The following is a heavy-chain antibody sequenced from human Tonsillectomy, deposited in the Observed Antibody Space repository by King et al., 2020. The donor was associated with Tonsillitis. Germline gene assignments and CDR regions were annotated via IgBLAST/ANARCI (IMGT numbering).Heavy chain of an antibody. CDR3: ASVNYESSGYYQIDY. V-gene: IGHV4-59*08. D-gene: IGHD3-22*01. Sequence: QLQESGPGLVKPSETLSLTCTVSGGSISTYYWNWIRQPPGKGLEWIGYISYTGSTNYKPSLKGRVTISAATSRNEFSLKLNSVTAADTAMYYCASVNYESSGYYQIDYWGQGILVTVSS. J-gene: IGHJ4*02. CDR1: GGSISTYY. CDR2: ISYTGST.